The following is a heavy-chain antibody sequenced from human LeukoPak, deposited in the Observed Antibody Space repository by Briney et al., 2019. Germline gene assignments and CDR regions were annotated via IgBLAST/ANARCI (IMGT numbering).Heavy chain of an antibody. CDR3: ARDGGLLTYYYDSSGYYPYYFDY. CDR2: ISSSGSTI. J-gene: IGHJ4*02. CDR1: GFTFSDYD. V-gene: IGHV3-11*04. D-gene: IGHD3-22*01. Sequence: GGSLRLSCAASGFTFSDYDMSWIRQAPGKGLEWVSYISSSGSTIYYADSVKGRFTISRDNAKNSLYLQMNSLRAEDTAVYYCARDGGLLTYYYDSSGYYPYYFDYWGQGTLVTVSS.